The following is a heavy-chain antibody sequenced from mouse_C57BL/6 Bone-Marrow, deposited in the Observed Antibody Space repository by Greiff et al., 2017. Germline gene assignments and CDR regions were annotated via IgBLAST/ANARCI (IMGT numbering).Heavy chain of an antibody. CDR2: IHPNSGST. CDR3: ARDYGSLFAY. D-gene: IGHD2-1*01. Sequence: VQLQQPGAELVKPGASVKLSCKASGYTFTSYWMHWVKQRPGQGLEWIGMIHPNSGSTNYNEKFKSKSTLTVDKSSSTAYMQLSSLTSEDSAVYYWARDYGSLFAYWGQGTLVTVSA. V-gene: IGHV1-64*01. CDR1: GYTFTSYW. J-gene: IGHJ3*01.